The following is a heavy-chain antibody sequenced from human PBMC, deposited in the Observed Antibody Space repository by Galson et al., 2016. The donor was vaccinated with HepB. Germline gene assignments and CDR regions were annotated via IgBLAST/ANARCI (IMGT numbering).Heavy chain of an antibody. J-gene: IGHJ4*02. Sequence: SETLSLTCAVRGGSFNFYSWTWIRQPPGKGLEWIGDITHNGRTNYSPALKSRVNISVDKSNNHFSLDLRSVTAADPALYFCARGVLTGYYNLQRAPYFDFWGQGALVTVSS. D-gene: IGHD3-9*01. CDR3: ARGVLTGYYNLQRAPYFDF. CDR2: ITHNGRT. V-gene: IGHV4-34*01. CDR1: GGSFNFYS.